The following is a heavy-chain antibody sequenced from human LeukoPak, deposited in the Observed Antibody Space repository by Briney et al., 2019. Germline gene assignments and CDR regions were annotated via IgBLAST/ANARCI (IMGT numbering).Heavy chain of an antibody. CDR3: AAQLRDYFDY. CDR2: MNPNSGNT. CDR1: GYTFTSYD. V-gene: IGHV1-8*03. D-gene: IGHD5-24*01. J-gene: IGHJ4*02. Sequence: GASVKPSCNASGYTFTSYDINWVRQATGQGLEWMGWMNPNSGNTGYAQKFQGRVTITRNSSISTAYMELSSLRSEDTAVYYCAAQLRDYFDYWGQGTLVTVSS.